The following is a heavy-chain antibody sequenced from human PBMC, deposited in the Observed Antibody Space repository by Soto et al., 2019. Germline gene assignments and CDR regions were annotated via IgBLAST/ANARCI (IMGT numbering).Heavy chain of an antibody. V-gene: IGHV4-38-2*02. D-gene: IGHD2-2*01. CDR3: ARDCSSTSCHYAFDI. Sequence: LSLTCAVSGYSITRGYYWAWIRQPPGKGLEWIGRIYTSGSTNYNPSLKSRVTMSVDTSKNQFSLKLSSVTAADTAVYYCARDCSSTSCHYAFDIWGQGTMVTVSS. J-gene: IGHJ3*02. CDR1: GYSITRGYY. CDR2: IYTSGST.